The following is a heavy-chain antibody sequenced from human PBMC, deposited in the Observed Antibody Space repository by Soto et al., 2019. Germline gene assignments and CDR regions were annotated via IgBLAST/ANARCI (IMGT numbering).Heavy chain of an antibody. J-gene: IGHJ3*02. CDR3: AAYRTLVVVAAASSFDI. CDR2: IYYSGST. V-gene: IGHV4-39*01. CDR1: GASISSSSYY. Sequence: SEPLSLNRTITGASISSSSYYWGWIRQPPGKGLEWVGGIYYSGSTYYNPSLKSRVTISVDTSKNQFSRKLSSVTAADTAVYYCAAYRTLVVVAAASSFDIWGQGTRVTVSS. D-gene: IGHD2-15*01.